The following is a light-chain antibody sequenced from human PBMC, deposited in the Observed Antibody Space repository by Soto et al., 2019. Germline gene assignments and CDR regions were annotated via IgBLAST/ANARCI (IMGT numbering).Light chain of an antibody. CDR3: QQYGSSPIT. V-gene: IGKV3-15*01. J-gene: IGKJ5*01. CDR2: GGF. Sequence: IVLTQSPGTLSVSPGERVILSCRASQTLRNKLAWYQQKPGQAPRLLIYGGFTRATGIPARFSGSGSGTEFTLTINSLQSEDFAIYYCQQYGSSPITFGQGTRLEIK. CDR1: QTLRNK.